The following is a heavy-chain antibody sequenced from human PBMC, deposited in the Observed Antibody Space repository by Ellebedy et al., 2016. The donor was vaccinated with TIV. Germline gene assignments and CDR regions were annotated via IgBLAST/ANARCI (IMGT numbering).Heavy chain of an antibody. J-gene: IGHJ3*02. CDR3: ARTKWLIRKAFDI. CDR1: GFSLSNSRMG. D-gene: IGHD6-19*01. CDR2: IFSNNET. Sequence: SGPPLVKPTATLTLTCTVSGFSLSNSRMGVSWIRQPPGKGLEWLAHIFSNNETSYRKSLKSRLRSSKDTSKSKVVLTMTNMDPLDSPTYYCARTKWLIRKAFDIWGQGTMVTVSS. V-gene: IGHV2-26*01.